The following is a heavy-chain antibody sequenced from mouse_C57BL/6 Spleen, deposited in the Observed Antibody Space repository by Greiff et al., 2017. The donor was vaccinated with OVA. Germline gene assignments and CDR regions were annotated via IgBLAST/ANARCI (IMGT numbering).Heavy chain of an antibody. J-gene: IGHJ1*03. CDR1: GYTFTSYG. CDR3: ARESTTVVAKWYFDV. CDR2: IYPRSGNT. V-gene: IGHV1-81*01. D-gene: IGHD1-1*01. Sequence: QVQLQQSGAELARPGASVKLSCKASGYTFTSYGISWVKQRTGQGLEWIGEIYPRSGNTYYNEKFKGKATLTADKSSSTAYMELRSLTSEDSAVYFCARESTTVVAKWYFDVWGTGTTVTVSS.